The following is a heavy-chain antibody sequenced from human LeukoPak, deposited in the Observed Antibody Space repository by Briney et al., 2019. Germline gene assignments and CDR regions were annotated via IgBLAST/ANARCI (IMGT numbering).Heavy chain of an antibody. CDR2: INTNTGNP. D-gene: IGHD6-13*01. V-gene: IGHV7-4-1*02. Sequence: ASVKVSCKASGYTFASYAMNWVRQAPGQGLEWMGWINTNTGNPTYAQGFTGRFVFSLDTSVSTAYLQISSLKAEDTAVYYCAREGYGGVAAAGNGGFDYWGQGTLVTVSS. CDR3: AREGYGGVAAAGNGGFDY. J-gene: IGHJ4*02. CDR1: GYTFASYA.